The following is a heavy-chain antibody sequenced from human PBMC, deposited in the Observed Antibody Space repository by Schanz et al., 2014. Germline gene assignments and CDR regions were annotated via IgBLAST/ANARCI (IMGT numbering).Heavy chain of an antibody. D-gene: IGHD3-16*01. CDR1: GFTFSGYG. J-gene: IGHJ5*02. CDR3: ASDYNYFETEAP. CDR2: ISYDGRNN. V-gene: IGHV3-30*03. Sequence: VQLVESGGGLVQPRGSLRLSCVTSGFTFSGYGMHWARQAPGNGLEWVAYISYDGRNNFQADSVRGRFTISRDISKNTLFLQMNSLRVEDTAVYYCASDYNYFETEAPWGQGTLVTVSS.